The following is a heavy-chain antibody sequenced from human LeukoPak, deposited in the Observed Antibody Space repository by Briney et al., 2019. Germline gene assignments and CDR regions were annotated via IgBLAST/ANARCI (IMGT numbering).Heavy chain of an antibody. D-gene: IGHD3-10*01. Sequence: GTLILSCAASGFTFSSYGMSWVRQAPGKGLEWVSAISGSGGRIYYADSVKGRFTISRDNSKNTLYLQMNRLRAEDTAVYYCAKAGRGGAITMVRGVKGDYYYMDVGGKGTTVTISS. CDR1: GFTFSSYG. V-gene: IGHV3-23*01. J-gene: IGHJ6*03. CDR3: AKAGRGGAITMVRGVKGDYYYMDV. CDR2: ISGSGGRI.